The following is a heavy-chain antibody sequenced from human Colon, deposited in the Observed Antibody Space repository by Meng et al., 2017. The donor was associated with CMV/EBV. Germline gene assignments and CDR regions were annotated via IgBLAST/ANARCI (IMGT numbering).Heavy chain of an antibody. J-gene: IGHJ4*02. CDR3: ARTNPRITIFGVVTYYFDY. CDR2: IYYSGST. V-gene: IGHV4-39*01. CDR1: SSSYD. D-gene: IGHD3-3*01. Sequence: SSSYDWGWIRQPPGKGLEWIGSIYYSGSTYYNPSLKSRVTISVDTSKNQFSLKLSSVTAADTAVYYCARTNPRITIFGVVTYYFDYWGQGTLVTVSS.